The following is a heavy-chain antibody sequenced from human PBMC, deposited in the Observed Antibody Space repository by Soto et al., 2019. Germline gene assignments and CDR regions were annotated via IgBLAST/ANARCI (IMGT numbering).Heavy chain of an antibody. D-gene: IGHD1-26*01. CDR1: GLTLSSYS. J-gene: IGHJ5*02. Sequence: PGGSRRLSCAVSGLTLSSYSMNWVRQAPGKGLEWVSYISSSSRTLYSADSVKGRFTFSRDNAKTSLTLQLNSLRDRDTAVYYCARGAKIGVGATGNWFNPGGQGTRVTASS. CDR3: ARGAKIGVGATGNWFNP. CDR2: ISSSSRTL. V-gene: IGHV3-48*02.